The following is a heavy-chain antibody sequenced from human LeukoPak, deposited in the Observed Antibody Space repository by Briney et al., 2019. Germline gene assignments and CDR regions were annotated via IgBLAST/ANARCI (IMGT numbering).Heavy chain of an antibody. CDR3: ASWSSWFDP. V-gene: IGHV3-23*01. CDR1: GFTFSDYY. CDR2: ISGSGGST. J-gene: IGHJ5*02. D-gene: IGHD3-3*01. Sequence: PGGSLRLSCAASGFTFSDYYMSWIRQAPGKGLEWVSAISGSGGSTYYADSVKGRFTISRDNSKNTLYLQMNSLRAEDTAVYYCASWSSWFDPWGQGTLVTVSS.